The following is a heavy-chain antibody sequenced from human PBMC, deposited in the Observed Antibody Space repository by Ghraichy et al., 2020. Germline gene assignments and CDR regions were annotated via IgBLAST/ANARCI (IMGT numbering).Heavy chain of an antibody. CDR3: ARIRRYYDSSAEDYFDY. J-gene: IGHJ4*02. Sequence: SGPTLVKPTQTLTLTCTFSGFSLSTSGMCVSWIRQPPGKALEWLARIDWDDDKYYSTSLKTRLTISKDTSKNQVVLTMTNMDPVDTATYYCARIRRYYDSSAEDYFDYWGQGTLVTVSS. CDR1: GFSLSTSGMC. D-gene: IGHD3-22*01. V-gene: IGHV2-70*11. CDR2: IDWDDDK.